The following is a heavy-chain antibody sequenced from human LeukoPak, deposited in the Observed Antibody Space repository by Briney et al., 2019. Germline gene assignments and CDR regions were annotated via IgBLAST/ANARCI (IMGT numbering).Heavy chain of an antibody. V-gene: IGHV1-69*06. Sequence: SVKVSCKASGGTFSSYAISWVRQAPGQGLEWMGGIIPIFGTANYAQKFQGRVTITADKSTSTAYMELSSLRSEDTAVYYCARGLRGLTGDAFDIWGQGTMVTVSS. J-gene: IGHJ3*02. CDR3: ARGLRGLTGDAFDI. CDR1: GGTFSSYA. D-gene: IGHD7-27*01. CDR2: IIPIFGTA.